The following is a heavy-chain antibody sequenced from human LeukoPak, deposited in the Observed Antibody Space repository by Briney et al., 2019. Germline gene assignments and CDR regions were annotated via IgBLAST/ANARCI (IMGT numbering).Heavy chain of an antibody. CDR3: ARDLSSVVVTAIPLGY. V-gene: IGHV4-59*01. CDR1: GGSIRGYY. D-gene: IGHD2-21*02. Sequence: SETLSLTRNVSGGSIRGYYWSWIRQPPGKGLEWIGYIYSSGSTNYNPSLKSRVTMSVDTSKNQFSLKVSSVTAADTAVYYCARDLSSVVVTAIPLGYWGQGTLVTVSS. CDR2: IYSSGST. J-gene: IGHJ4*02.